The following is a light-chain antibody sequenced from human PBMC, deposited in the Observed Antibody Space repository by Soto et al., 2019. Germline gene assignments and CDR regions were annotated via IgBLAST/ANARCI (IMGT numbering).Light chain of an antibody. CDR1: QSVSSN. CDR3: QQYNNCPRWT. CDR2: GAS. Sequence: EIVMTQSPATLSVSPGERATLSCRASQSVSSNLAWYQQKPGQAPRLLIYGASTRATGIPARFGGSGSGTEFTLTISSLQSEDFAVYYCQQYNNCPRWTFGQGTKVDI. V-gene: IGKV3-15*01. J-gene: IGKJ1*01.